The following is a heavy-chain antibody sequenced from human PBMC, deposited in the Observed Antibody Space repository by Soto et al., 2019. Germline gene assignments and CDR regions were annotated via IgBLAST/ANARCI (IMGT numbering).Heavy chain of an antibody. D-gene: IGHD2-2*01. J-gene: IGHJ5*02. CDR1: GFTFRDYY. Sequence: GGSLRLSCAASGFTFRDYYMNWIRQAPGKGLEWVSYISSGSSHTNYADSVKGRFTISRDDAKNSLYLQMSSLRAEDTAVYYCAREDQLPPYCWFDPWGQGTLVTVSS. CDR3: AREDQLPPYCWFDP. CDR2: ISSGSSHT. V-gene: IGHV3-11*06.